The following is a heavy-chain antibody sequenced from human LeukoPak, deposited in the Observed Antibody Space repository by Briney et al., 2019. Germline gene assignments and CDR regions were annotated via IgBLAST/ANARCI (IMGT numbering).Heavy chain of an antibody. CDR2: ISGSGGST. J-gene: IGHJ3*02. Sequence: QTGGSLRLSCAASGFTFSSYAMSWVRQAPGKGLEWVSAISGSGGSTYYADSVKGRFTISRDNSKNTLYLQMNSLRAEDTAVYYCAKDQGYSGYDLPDAFDIWGQGTMVTVSS. V-gene: IGHV3-23*01. CDR3: AKDQGYSGYDLPDAFDI. D-gene: IGHD5-12*01. CDR1: GFTFSSYA.